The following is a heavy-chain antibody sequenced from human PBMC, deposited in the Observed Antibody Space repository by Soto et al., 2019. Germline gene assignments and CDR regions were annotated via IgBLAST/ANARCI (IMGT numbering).Heavy chain of an antibody. CDR1: GGTFSSYA. CDR2: IIPIFGTA. Sequence: QVQLVQSGAEVKKPGSSVKVSCKASGGTFSSYAISWVRQAPGQGLEWMGGIIPIFGTANYAQKFQGRVTITADESTSTAYMELSSLRSEGTAVYYCAGDRGCTNGVCYLTDFDYWGQGTLVTVSS. J-gene: IGHJ4*02. D-gene: IGHD2-8*01. V-gene: IGHV1-69*01. CDR3: AGDRGCTNGVCYLTDFDY.